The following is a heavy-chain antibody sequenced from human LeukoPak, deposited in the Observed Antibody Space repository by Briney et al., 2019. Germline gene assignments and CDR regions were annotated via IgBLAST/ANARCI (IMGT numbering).Heavy chain of an antibody. CDR1: GYSISSGYY. CDR2: IYHSGST. Sequence: SETLSLTCAVSGYSISSGYYRGWIRQPPGKGLEWIGNIYHSGSTYYNPSLKSRVTISVDTSKNQFSLKLSSVTAADTAVYYCARGGASYSSGWCPGYWGQGTLVTVSS. D-gene: IGHD6-19*01. CDR3: ARGGASYSSGWCPGY. V-gene: IGHV4-38-2*01. J-gene: IGHJ4*02.